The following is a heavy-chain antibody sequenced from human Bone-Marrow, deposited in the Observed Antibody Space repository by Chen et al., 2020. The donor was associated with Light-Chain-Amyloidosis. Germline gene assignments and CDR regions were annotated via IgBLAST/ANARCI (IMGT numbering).Heavy chain of an antibody. Sequence: QVQLQESGPGLVKPSETLSLTCTVSGYSISSGYYWGWIRQPPGKGLEWIGSIYHSGSTYYNPSLKSRVTISVDTSKNQFSLKLSSVTAADTAVYFCARDFIYQKSDYYYHDAFDVWGQGTMVTVSS. J-gene: IGHJ3*01. CDR3: ARDFIYQKSDYYYHDAFDV. CDR2: IYHSGST. V-gene: IGHV4-38-2*02. CDR1: GYSISSGYY. D-gene: IGHD3-3*01.